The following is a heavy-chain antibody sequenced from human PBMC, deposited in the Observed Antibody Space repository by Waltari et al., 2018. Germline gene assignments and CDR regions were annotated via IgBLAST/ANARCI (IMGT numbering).Heavy chain of an antibody. CDR2: IYYSGGT. V-gene: IGHV4-39*01. J-gene: IGHJ5*02. Sequence: QLQLQESGPGLVKPSETLSLTCTVSGGSISSSSYYWGWIRQPPGKGLEGIGSIYYSGGTYYNPARKSRVTISVDTSKNQFSLKLSSVTAADAAVYYCARASPYDSVTMVRWFDPWGQGTLVTVSS. D-gene: IGHD3-10*01. CDR1: GGSISSSSYY. CDR3: ARASPYDSVTMVRWFDP.